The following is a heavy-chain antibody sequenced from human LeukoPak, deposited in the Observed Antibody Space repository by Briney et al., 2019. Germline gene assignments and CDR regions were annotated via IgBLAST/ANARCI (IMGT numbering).Heavy chain of an antibody. CDR3: ARQTLFRSERWLQFFDY. V-gene: IGHV4-39*01. CDR2: IYYYGST. D-gene: IGHD5-24*01. Sequence: SETLSLTCTVSGGSIRSSSYYWGWIRQPPGKGLEWIGSIYYYGSTYYNPSLKSRVTISVDTSKNQFFLKLSSVTAAATAVYYCARQTLFRSERWLQFFDYWGQGTLVTVSS. J-gene: IGHJ4*02. CDR1: GGSIRSSSYY.